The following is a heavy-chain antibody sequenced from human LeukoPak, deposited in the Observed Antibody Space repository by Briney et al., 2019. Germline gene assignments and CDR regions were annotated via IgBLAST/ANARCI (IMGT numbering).Heavy chain of an antibody. D-gene: IGHD1-26*01. CDR1: GYTLSSYA. CDR3: ARDGSGSYFADFDY. V-gene: IGHV1-69*06. J-gene: IGHJ4*02. CDR2: IIPIFGTA. Sequence: GASVKVSCKASGYTLSSYAISWVRQAPGQGLEWMGGIIPIFGTANYAQKFQGRVTITADKSTSTAYMELSSLRSEDTAVYYCARDGSGSYFADFDYWGQGTLVTVSS.